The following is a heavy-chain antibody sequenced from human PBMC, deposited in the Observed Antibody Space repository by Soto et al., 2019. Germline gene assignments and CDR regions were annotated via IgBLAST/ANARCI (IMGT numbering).Heavy chain of an antibody. V-gene: IGHV1-3*01. CDR3: ARGGVVTPIYYYSGMDV. D-gene: IGHD4-4*01. CDR2: IDADSGGT. CDR1: GYPFINYA. J-gene: IGHJ6*02. Sequence: ASVKVSCKASGYPFINYAVHWVRQAPGQRLEWMGWIDADSGGTKYSQKFQGRVTIIRDTSASTVYMELSSLRSEDTAVYYCARGGVVTPIYYYSGMDVWGQGTTVTVSS.